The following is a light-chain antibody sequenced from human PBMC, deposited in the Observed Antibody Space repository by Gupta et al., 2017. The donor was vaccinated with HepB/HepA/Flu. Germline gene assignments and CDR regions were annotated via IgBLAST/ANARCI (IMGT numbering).Light chain of an antibody. CDR3: QQYNSHSET. Sequence: QMTQSPSTLSASVGDRVTITCRASQSVSNWLAWYQQKPGQVPKLLIQKSSILESGVPSRFSGSGSGTEFTLTISSLQPDDFATYYCQQYNSHSETFGQGTKVEIK. J-gene: IGKJ1*01. V-gene: IGKV1-5*03. CDR1: QSVSNW. CDR2: KSS.